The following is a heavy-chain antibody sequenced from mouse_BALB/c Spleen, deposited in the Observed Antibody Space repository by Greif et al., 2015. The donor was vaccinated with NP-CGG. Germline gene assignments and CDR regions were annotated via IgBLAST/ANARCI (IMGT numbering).Heavy chain of an antibody. CDR2: ISSGGSYT. Sequence: EVMLVESGGGLVKPGGSLKLSCAAPGFTFSSYAMSWVRQSPEKRLEWVAEISSGGSYTYYPDTVTGRFTISRDNAKNTLYLEMSSLRSEDTAMYYCAREGRGAMDYWGQGTSVTVSS. J-gene: IGHJ4*01. CDR1: GFTFSSYA. V-gene: IGHV5-9-4*01. D-gene: IGHD1-1*01. CDR3: AREGRGAMDY.